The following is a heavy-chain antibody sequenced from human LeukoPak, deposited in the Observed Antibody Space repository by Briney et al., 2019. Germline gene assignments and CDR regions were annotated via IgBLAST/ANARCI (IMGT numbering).Heavy chain of an antibody. D-gene: IGHD2-2*01. CDR2: INPNSGGA. CDR1: GYTFTGYY. Sequence: ASVKVSCKASGYTFTGYYMHWVQQAPGQGLEWMGWINPNSGGANYAQKFQGRVTMTRDTSISTAYMELSRLRSDDTAVYYCARDRGGDIVVVAARQGLPTNDAFDIWGQGTMVTVSS. CDR3: ARDRGGDIVVVAARQGLPTNDAFDI. V-gene: IGHV1-2*02. J-gene: IGHJ3*02.